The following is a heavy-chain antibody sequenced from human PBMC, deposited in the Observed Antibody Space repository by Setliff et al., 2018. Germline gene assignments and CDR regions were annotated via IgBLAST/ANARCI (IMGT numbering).Heavy chain of an antibody. V-gene: IGHV4-59*01. CDR1: GDSISPYY. CDR2: IYYSGSA. Sequence: SETLSLTCTVSGDSISPYYWSWIRQPPGEGLEWVGYIYYSGSANYNPSLKSRVTITVDTSKNQFSLKLSSVTAADTAVYYCARVYGGYFQWGHGTLVTVSS. D-gene: IGHD2-21*02. CDR3: ARVYGGYFQ. J-gene: IGHJ1*01.